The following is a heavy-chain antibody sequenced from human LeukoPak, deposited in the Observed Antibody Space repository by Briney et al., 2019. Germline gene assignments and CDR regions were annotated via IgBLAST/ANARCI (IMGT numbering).Heavy chain of an antibody. J-gene: IGHJ5*02. CDR1: GFTFSSYA. Sequence: GGSLRLSCAASGFTFSSYAMSWVRQAPGKGLEWVSAISGSGGSTYYADSVKGRFTISRDNSKNTLYLQMNSLRAEDTAVYYCAKSGSYYDSSGYYLDDWFDPWGQGTLVTVSS. CDR3: AKSGSYYDSSGYYLDDWFDP. D-gene: IGHD3-22*01. V-gene: IGHV3-23*01. CDR2: ISGSGGST.